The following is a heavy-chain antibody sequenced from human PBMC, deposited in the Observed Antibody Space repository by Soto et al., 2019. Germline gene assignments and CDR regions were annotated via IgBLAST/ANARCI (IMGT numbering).Heavy chain of an antibody. D-gene: IGHD4-4*01. J-gene: IGHJ4*02. CDR1: GFSLSTSGVG. Sequence: QITLKESGPTLVKPTQTLTLTCTFSGFSLSTSGVGVGWIRQPPGKALEWLALIYWDDDKRYSPSLKSRLTITKDTSKNQMVLSMTNMEPVDTATYYCALAVLQYQNPPAYYFDYWGQGTLVTVSS. CDR2: IYWDDDK. CDR3: ALAVLQYQNPPAYYFDY. V-gene: IGHV2-5*02.